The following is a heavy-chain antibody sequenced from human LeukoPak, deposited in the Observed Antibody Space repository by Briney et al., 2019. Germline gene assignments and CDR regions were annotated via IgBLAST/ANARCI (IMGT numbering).Heavy chain of an antibody. CDR3: ARGGNGDYTYYFDS. D-gene: IGHD4-17*01. CDR2: IGTVGDT. Sequence: GGSLRLSCATSGLTFSSHDMHWVRQTTEKGLEWVSGIGTVGDTYYAVSVKGRFTISRENANNSLYLQMNSLRDGDTGVYYCARGGNGDYTYYFDSWGQGSLVTVSS. V-gene: IGHV3-13*01. J-gene: IGHJ4*02. CDR1: GLTFSSHD.